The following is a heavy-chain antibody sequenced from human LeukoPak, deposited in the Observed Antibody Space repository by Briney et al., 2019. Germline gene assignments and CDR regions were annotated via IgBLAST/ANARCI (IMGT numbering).Heavy chain of an antibody. CDR3: ARVAAKTVDY. J-gene: IGHJ4*02. D-gene: IGHD2-15*01. V-gene: IGHV4-34*01. Sequence: PGGSLRLSCAASGFTFSDYYMSWIRQPPGKGLEWIGNIYYSGSTNYNPSLKSRVTISVDMSKNQFSLKLSSVTAADTAVYYCARVAAKTVDYWGQGALVTVSS. CDR1: GFTFSDYY. CDR2: IYYSGST.